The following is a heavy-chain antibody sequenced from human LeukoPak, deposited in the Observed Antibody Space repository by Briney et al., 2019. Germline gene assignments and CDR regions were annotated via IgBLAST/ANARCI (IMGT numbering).Heavy chain of an antibody. CDR2: IKYDGSEI. CDR3: ARPDAGQIFGVVNLFDY. J-gene: IGHJ4*02. D-gene: IGHD3-3*01. CDR1: GFPFSNYW. Sequence: GGSLRLSCAASGFPFSNYWMTWVRQAPGKGLEWVEWVANIKYDGSEIYYIDSVKGRFTISRDNAKNSLYLQMNSLRVEDTAIYYCARPDAGQIFGVVNLFDYWGQGTLVTVSS. V-gene: IGHV3-7*01.